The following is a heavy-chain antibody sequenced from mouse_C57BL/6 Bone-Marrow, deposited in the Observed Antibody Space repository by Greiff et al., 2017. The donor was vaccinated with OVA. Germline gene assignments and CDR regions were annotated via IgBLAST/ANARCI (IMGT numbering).Heavy chain of an antibody. V-gene: IGHV1-64*01. D-gene: IGHD1-1*02. Sequence: VQLQQPGAELVKPGASVKLSCKASGYTFTSYWMHWVKQRPGQGLEWIGMIHPNSGSTNYNEKFTSKATLTVDKSSSTAYMQLSSLTSEDSAVYYGARGYGYFDYWGQGTTLTGTS. CDR2: IHPNSGST. J-gene: IGHJ2*01. CDR3: ARGYGYFDY. CDR1: GYTFTSYW.